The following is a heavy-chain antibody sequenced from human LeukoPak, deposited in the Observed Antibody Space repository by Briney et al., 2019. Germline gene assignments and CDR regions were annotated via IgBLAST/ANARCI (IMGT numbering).Heavy chain of an antibody. CDR3: TRDQGHIVIMTYETIPGRNWFDP. CDR2: ISGHNGDT. D-gene: IGHD2-8*01. Sequence: GASVKVSCKASGYTFTGFGITWVRQAPGQGLEWLGWISGHNGDTQYAQQLQGRVAMTTDVSTSTAYLEVWSLTSDDTAVYYCTRDQGHIVIMTYETIPGRNWFDPWGQGTLVTVSS. V-gene: IGHV1-18*01. J-gene: IGHJ5*02. CDR1: GYTFTGFG.